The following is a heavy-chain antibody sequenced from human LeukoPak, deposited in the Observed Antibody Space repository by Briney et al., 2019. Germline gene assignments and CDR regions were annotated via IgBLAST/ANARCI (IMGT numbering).Heavy chain of an antibody. D-gene: IGHD3-3*01. Sequence: GGSLRLSCAASGFTFSDYYMSWIRQAPGKGLEWVSYISSSGSTIYYAASVKGRFTISRDDAKNSLYLQMNSLRAEDTAVYYCARGVLEWLSPFDYWGQGTLVTVSS. CDR1: GFTFSDYY. V-gene: IGHV3-11*04. J-gene: IGHJ4*02. CDR3: ARGVLEWLSPFDY. CDR2: ISSSGSTI.